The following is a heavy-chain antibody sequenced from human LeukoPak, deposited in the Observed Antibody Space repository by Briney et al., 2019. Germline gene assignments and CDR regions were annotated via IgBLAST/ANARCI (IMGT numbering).Heavy chain of an antibody. CDR3: ARDTLSRGIDY. Sequence: SETLSLTCTVSGGSISSYYWSWIRQPPGKGLEWIGRVFTSGIISGNTNYNPSLKSRVTMSVDTSKNQFSLKLSSVTAADTAVYYCARDTLSRGIDYWGQGTLVTVSS. CDR1: GGSISSYY. CDR2: VFTSGIISGNT. J-gene: IGHJ4*02. V-gene: IGHV4-4*07. D-gene: IGHD1-14*01.